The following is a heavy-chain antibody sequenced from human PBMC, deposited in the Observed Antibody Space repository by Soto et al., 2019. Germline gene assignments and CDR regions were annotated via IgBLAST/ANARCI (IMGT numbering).Heavy chain of an antibody. CDR3: ARDRPYGDYAFDY. CDR2: IWYDGSNK. Sequence: QVQLVESGGGVVQPGRSLRLSCAASGFTFSSYGMHWVRQAPGKGLEWVAVIWYDGSNKYYADSVKGRFTISRDNSKNTLYLQMNSLRAEDTAVYYCARDRPYGDYAFDYWGQGTLVTVSS. J-gene: IGHJ4*02. V-gene: IGHV3-33*01. D-gene: IGHD4-17*01. CDR1: GFTFSSYG.